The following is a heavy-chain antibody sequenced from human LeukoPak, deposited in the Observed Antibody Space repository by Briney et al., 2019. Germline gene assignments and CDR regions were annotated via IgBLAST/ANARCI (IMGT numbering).Heavy chain of an antibody. CDR3: AKSLGIAARLHYFDY. CDR1: GFTFSSYG. J-gene: IGHJ4*02. Sequence: GGSLRLSCAASGFTFSSYGMHWVRQAPGKGLEWVAVISYDGSNKYYADSVKGRFTISRDNSKNTLYLQMNSLRAEDTAVYYCAKSLGIAARLHYFDYWGQGTLVTVSS. D-gene: IGHD6-6*01. CDR2: ISYDGSNK. V-gene: IGHV3-30*18.